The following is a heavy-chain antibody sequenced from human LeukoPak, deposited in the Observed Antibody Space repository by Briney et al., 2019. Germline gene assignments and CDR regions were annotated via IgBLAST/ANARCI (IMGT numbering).Heavy chain of an antibody. D-gene: IGHD2-8*01. CDR2: MSGSGSDI. Sequence: GGSLRLSCVVSGLGFSDSYLTWISHTPGKGLEWRAYMSGSGSDIYDADSVKGRLTISRDNAKNALYLQMNSLRPDDTALYYCSTGPRLLIYWGQGTLVTVSS. J-gene: IGHJ4*02. CDR3: STGPRLLIY. CDR1: GLGFSDSY. V-gene: IGHV3-11*01.